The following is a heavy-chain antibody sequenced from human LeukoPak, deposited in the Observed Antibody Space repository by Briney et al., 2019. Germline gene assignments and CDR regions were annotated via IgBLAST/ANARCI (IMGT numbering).Heavy chain of an antibody. CDR1: GGSISSYY. CDR3: ARSSRYCSGGSCYGY. CDR2: IYYSGST. V-gene: IGHV4-59*01. J-gene: IGHJ4*02. Sequence: TSETLSLTCTVSGGSISSYYWSWIRQPPGKGLEWIGYIYYSGSTNYNPSLKSRVTISVDTSKNQFSLKLSSVTAADTAVYYCARSSRYCSGGSCYGYWGQGTLVTVSS. D-gene: IGHD2-15*01.